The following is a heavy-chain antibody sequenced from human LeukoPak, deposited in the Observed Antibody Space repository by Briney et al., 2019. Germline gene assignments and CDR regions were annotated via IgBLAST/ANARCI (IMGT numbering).Heavy chain of an antibody. D-gene: IGHD6-6*01. V-gene: IGHV4-34*01. CDR3: ARGSEDSSSNYFYY. CDR1: GGSFSGYY. J-gene: IGHJ4*02. CDR2: INHSGST. Sequence: PSETLSLTCAVYGGSFSGYYWSWIRQPPGKGLEWIGEINHSGSTNYKPSLKRRVNISVHTSKNQFSVKLSSVTAADTAVYYCARGSEDSSSNYFYYWGQGTLVTVSS.